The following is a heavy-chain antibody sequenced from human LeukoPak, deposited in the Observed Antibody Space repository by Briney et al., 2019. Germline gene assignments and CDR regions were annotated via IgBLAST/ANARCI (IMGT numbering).Heavy chain of an antibody. J-gene: IGHJ4*02. CDR2: LYSGGRT. CDR1: GLTVSSNY. Sequence: PGGSLRLSCAASGLTVSSNYMSWVRQAPGKALEWVSVLYSGGRTYYADSVKGRFTISRDNAKNSLYLQMNSLRAEDTAVYYCARGGNGDYFDYWGQGTLVTVSS. CDR3: ARGGNGDYFDY. D-gene: IGHD1-1*01. V-gene: IGHV3-53*01.